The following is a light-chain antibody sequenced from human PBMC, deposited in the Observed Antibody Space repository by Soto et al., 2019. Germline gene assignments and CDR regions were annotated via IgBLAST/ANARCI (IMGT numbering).Light chain of an antibody. J-gene: IGKJ5*01. CDR2: KVS. CDR3: MQGTHWPIT. Sequence: VAMTQSAISQPGTLRQPASISGMSTQSLVHSDGIAYFSWFQQRPGRSPRRLIYKVSNRDSGVPARFSGSGSGTDFALKISRVEAEDVGVYYCMQGTHWPITFGQGRRLEIK. V-gene: IGKV2-30*02. CDR1: QSLVHSDGIAY.